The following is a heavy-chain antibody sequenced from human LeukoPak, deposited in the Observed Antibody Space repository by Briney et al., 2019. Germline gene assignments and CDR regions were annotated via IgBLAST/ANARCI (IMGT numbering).Heavy chain of an antibody. V-gene: IGHV3-21*01. CDR1: GFTFSSYS. CDR2: ISSSSSYI. Sequence: GGSLRLSCAASGFTFSSYSMNWVRQAPGKGLEWVSSISSSSSYIYYADPVKGRFTISRDNAKNSLYLQMNSLRAEDTAVYYCARVGTMVRPMDVWGKGTTVTVSS. CDR3: ARVGTMVRPMDV. D-gene: IGHD3-10*01. J-gene: IGHJ6*04.